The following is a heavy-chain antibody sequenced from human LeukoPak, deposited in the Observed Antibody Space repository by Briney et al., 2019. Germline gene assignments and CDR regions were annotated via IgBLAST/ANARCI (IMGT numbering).Heavy chain of an antibody. CDR1: GFTFSSYG. CDR2: IYTTGST. J-gene: IGHJ4*02. CDR3: ARRAGDYSHPYDY. Sequence: GGSLRLSCAASGFTFSSYGMHWVRQAPGKGLEWVSFIYTTGSTHNSDSVKGRFTISRDSSKNTLYLQMNSLRAEDTAVYYCARRAGDYSHPYDYWGQGTLVTVSS. D-gene: IGHD3-22*01. V-gene: IGHV3-53*01.